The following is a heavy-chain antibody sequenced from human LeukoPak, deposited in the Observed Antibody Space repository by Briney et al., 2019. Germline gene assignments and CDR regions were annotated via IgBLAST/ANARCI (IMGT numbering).Heavy chain of an antibody. CDR3: AKDRAVAGKEFHY. V-gene: IGHV3-23*01. D-gene: IGHD6-19*01. Sequence: PGGSLNPPVPASDSTFTTKAWTWFRQPPGKGLDWVSAVSGTGGSTYYADSVKGRFTVSRDNSENTLYLQMNSLRAEDSAVYYCAKDRAVAGKEFHYWGQGTLVTVSS. J-gene: IGHJ4*02. CDR2: VSGTGGST. CDR1: DSTFTTKA.